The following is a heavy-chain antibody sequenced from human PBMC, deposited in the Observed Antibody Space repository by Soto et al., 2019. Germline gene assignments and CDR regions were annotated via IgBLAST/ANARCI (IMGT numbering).Heavy chain of an antibody. CDR2: IFWDDDK. CDR1: GFSLSPSGVG. D-gene: IGHD5-18*01. Sequence: SGPTLVNPTQTLTLTCTFSGFSLSPSGVGVGWIRQPPGKALEWLGIIFWDDDKRYRPSLRSRLTITKDTSKNQLVLTMTNMDPLDTATYYCAHLPWKQLWPRAPVVNWGRGTPVTVSS. V-gene: IGHV2-5*02. CDR3: AHLPWKQLWPRAPVVN. J-gene: IGHJ4*02.